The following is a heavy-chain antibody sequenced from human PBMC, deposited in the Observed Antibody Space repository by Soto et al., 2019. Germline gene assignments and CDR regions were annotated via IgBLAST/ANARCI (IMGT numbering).Heavy chain of an antibody. CDR1: GFTFSSYS. D-gene: IGHD2-2*01. Sequence: GGSLRLSCAASGFTFSSYSMNWVRQAPGKGLEWVSSISSSSSYIYYADSVKGRFTISRDNAKNSLYLQMNSLRAEDTAVYYCARDSSTSWDSKQYGMDVWGQGTTVTVSS. V-gene: IGHV3-21*01. CDR2: ISSSSSYI. CDR3: ARDSSTSWDSKQYGMDV. J-gene: IGHJ6*02.